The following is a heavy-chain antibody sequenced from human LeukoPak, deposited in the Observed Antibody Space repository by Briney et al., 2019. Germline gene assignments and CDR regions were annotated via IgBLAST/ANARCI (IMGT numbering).Heavy chain of an antibody. J-gene: IGHJ5*02. V-gene: IGHV3-7*01. Sequence: PGGSLRLSCAASGFTFSSYWMSWVRQAPGKGLEWVANIKQDGSEKYYVDSVKGRFTISRDNAKNSLYLQMNSLRAEDTAVYYCARDRDCSGGSCYEPAGWFDPWGQGTLVTVSS. D-gene: IGHD2-15*01. CDR2: IKQDGSEK. CDR3: ARDRDCSGGSCYEPAGWFDP. CDR1: GFTFSSYW.